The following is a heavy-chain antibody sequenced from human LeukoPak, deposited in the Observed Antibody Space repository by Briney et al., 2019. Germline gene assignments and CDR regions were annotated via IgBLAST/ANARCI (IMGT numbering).Heavy chain of an antibody. J-gene: IGHJ4*02. Sequence: GSLRLSCVASGFSFTTHAMGWVRQAPGKGLEWVSHISGSGGSTKYSGSVKGRFTISRDNSKNTLYLQMNSLRAEDTAVYYCARGGSGSYMVFDYWGQGTLVTVSS. V-gene: IGHV3-23*01. CDR2: ISGSGGST. CDR1: GFSFTTHA. CDR3: ARGGSGSYMVFDY. D-gene: IGHD3-10*01.